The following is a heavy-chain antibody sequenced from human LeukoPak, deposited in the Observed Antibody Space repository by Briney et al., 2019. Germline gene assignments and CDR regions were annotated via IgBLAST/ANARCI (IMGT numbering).Heavy chain of an antibody. CDR2: INPNSGGT. J-gene: IGHJ3*02. V-gene: IGHV1-2*02. CDR3: AREALRYFDWFLSAFDI. D-gene: IGHD3-9*01. Sequence: GASVKVSCKASGYTFTGYYMHWVRQAPGQGLEWMGWINPNSGGTNYAQKFQGRVTMTRDTSISTAYMELSRLRSDDTAVYYCAREALRYFDWFLSAFDIWGQGTMVTVSS. CDR1: GYTFTGYY.